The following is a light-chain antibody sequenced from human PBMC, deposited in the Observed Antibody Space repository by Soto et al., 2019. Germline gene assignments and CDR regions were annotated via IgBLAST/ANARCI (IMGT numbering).Light chain of an antibody. CDR1: QSVSTNT. CDR3: HQYGSSRT. Sequence: IALTQFYGNMSLSRRERANRSCRASQSVSTNTSASSRQKPGQSPRLLIYGASNRATGIPDRFTGRGSGTYFSLTISRLEPEDFAVYYCHQYGSSRTFGQGTKVDIK. V-gene: IGKV3-20*01. CDR2: GAS. J-gene: IGKJ1*01.